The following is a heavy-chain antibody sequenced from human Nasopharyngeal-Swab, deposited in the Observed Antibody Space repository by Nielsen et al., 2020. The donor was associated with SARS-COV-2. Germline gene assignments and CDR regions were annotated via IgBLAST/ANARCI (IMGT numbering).Heavy chain of an antibody. CDR1: GGSISIDNYF. J-gene: IGHJ3*01. D-gene: IGHD3-16*02. CDR2: IHYTGKT. CDR3: AREVINQAVSDAFDF. Sequence: SETLSLTCHASGGSISIDNYFWSWIRQRPGKCREWIVYIHYTGKTYYNPSHESRLTLSLDTSRNQFSLMLRSVTAADTAVYYCAREVINQAVSDAFDFWGQGTMVTVSP. V-gene: IGHV4-31*03.